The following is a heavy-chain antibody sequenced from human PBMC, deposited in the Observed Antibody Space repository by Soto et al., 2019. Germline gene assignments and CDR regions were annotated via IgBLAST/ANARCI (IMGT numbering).Heavy chain of an antibody. J-gene: IGHJ4*02. CDR1: GCSVSSYY. CDR2: IYYSGST. V-gene: IGHV4-59*08. D-gene: IGHD5-18*01. CDR3: ARHLPPYRYGYFDY. Sequence: PSETLSLTCTVSGCSVSSYYWSWVRQPPGKGLEWIGYIYYSGSTNYNPSLKSRVTISGDTSKNQFSLKLSSVTAADTAVYYCARHLPPYRYGYFDYWGQGALVTVSS.